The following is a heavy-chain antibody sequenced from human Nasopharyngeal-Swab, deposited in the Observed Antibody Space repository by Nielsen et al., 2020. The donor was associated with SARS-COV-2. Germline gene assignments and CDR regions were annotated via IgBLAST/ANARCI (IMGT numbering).Heavy chain of an antibody. Sequence: ASVKVSCKASGYTFTSYAMHWVRQAPGQRLEWMGWVNAGNGNTKYSQKFQGRVTITRDTSATTAYMELSSLRSEDTAVYYCAFASYDSSGYYYSYWGQGTLVTVSS. V-gene: IGHV1-3*01. CDR3: AFASYDSSGYYYSY. CDR2: VNAGNGNT. D-gene: IGHD3-22*01. CDR1: GYTFTSYA. J-gene: IGHJ4*02.